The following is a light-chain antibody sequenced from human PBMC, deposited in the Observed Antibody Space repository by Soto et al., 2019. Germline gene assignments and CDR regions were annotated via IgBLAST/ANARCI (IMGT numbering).Light chain of an antibody. V-gene: IGKV3D-20*02. J-gene: IGKJ3*01. CDR3: QQRSSWPFT. CDR2: GVS. CDR1: QSVTSNA. Sequence: EIVLTQSSATLSLSPGERATLSCRASQSVTSNALAWYQQKPGQAPRLLIYGVSSRATGIPDRFSGSGSGTDFTLTISSLEPEDFAVYYCQQRSSWPFTFGPGTKVDIK.